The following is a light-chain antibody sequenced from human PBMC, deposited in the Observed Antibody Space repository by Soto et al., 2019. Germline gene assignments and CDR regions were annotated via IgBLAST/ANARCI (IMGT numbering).Light chain of an antibody. CDR2: EVN. CDR1: SSDIGGYNY. Sequence: QSAMTQPASVSGSPGQSITISCTGTSSDIGGYNYVSWYQHHPDTAPKLIIYEVNNRPSEISHRFSGSRSGNTASLTISGLQAEDEAYYYCSSYTTASTVIFGGGTKLTVL. CDR3: SSYTTASTVI. V-gene: IGLV2-14*01. J-gene: IGLJ2*01.